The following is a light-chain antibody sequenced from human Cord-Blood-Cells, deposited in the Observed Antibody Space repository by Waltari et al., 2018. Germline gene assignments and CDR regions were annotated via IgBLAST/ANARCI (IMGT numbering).Light chain of an antibody. J-gene: IGLJ3*02. V-gene: IGLV2-23*01. CDR3: CSYAGSSTWV. CDR1: SSDVGSYNL. CDR2: EGS. Sequence: QSALTQPASVSGSPGQSITISCTGTSSDVGSYNLVAWYQHHPVKAPKLMIYEGSKRPSGVSNRFSGSKSGNTASLTISGLQAEDEADYYCCSYAGSSTWVFGGGTKLTVL.